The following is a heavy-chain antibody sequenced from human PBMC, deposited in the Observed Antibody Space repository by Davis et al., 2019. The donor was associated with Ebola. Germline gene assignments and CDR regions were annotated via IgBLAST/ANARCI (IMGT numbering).Heavy chain of an antibody. CDR3: TRLGVDYYYYGMDV. J-gene: IGHJ6*02. V-gene: IGHV3-73*01. CDR1: GFTFSGSP. CDR2: IRSKANSYAT. Sequence: ESLNISCAASGFTFSGSPLHWVRQSSWQGLAWVRRIRSKANSYATAYAASVKGRFTISRDDSKNTAYLQMNSLKTEDTAVYYCTRLGVDYYYYGMDVWGQGTTVTVSS. D-gene: IGHD2-15*01.